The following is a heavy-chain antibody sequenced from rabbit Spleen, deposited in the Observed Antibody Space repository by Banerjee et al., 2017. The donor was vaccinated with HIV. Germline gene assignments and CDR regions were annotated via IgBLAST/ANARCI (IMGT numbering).Heavy chain of an antibody. CDR2: VVTGSGGT. D-gene: IGHD1-1*01. CDR1: GFSLSNNYV. V-gene: IGHV1S40*01. Sequence: QSLQESGGDLFQPGASLALTCTASGFSLSNNYVMSWVRQAPGKGLEWIGCVVTGSGGTYYASWAKGRFTISKTSSTTVTLQMTSLTAADTATYFCTREGGSSGYRAFDLWGPGTLVTVS. CDR3: TREGGSSGYRAFDL. J-gene: IGHJ2*01.